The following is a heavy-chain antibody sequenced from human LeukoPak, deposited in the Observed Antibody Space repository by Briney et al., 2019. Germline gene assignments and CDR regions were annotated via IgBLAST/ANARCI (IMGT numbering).Heavy chain of an antibody. CDR3: AREGIVVVPAAIPRPDAFDI. CDR2: MNPNSGNT. V-gene: IGHV1-8*01. Sequence: EASVKVSCKASGYTFTSYDINWVRQATGQGLEWMGWMNPNSGNTGYAQKFQGRVTMTRDTSISTAYMELSRLRSDDTAVYYCAREGIVVVPAAIPRPDAFDIWGQGTMVTVSS. D-gene: IGHD2-2*01. CDR1: GYTFTSYD. J-gene: IGHJ3*02.